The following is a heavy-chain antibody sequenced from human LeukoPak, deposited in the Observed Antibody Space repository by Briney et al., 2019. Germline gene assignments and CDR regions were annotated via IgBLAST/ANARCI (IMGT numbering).Heavy chain of an antibody. CDR2: MNPNSGNT. V-gene: IGHV1-8*01. CDR3: ARGPTDHNWFDP. CDR1: GYTFTSYD. D-gene: IGHD1-26*01. J-gene: IGHJ5*02. Sequence: ASVKVSCKASGYTFTSYDINWVRQATGQGLEWMGWMNPNSGNTGYAQKFQGRVTMTRNTSISTAYMELSSLRSEDTAVYYCARGPTDHNWFDPWGQGTLVTVSS.